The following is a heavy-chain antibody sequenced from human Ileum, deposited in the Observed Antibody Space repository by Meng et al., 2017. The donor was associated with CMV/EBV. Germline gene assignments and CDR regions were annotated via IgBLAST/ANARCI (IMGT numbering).Heavy chain of an antibody. V-gene: IGHV4-34*01. J-gene: IGHJ4*02. D-gene: IGHD3-22*01. CDR1: GGSFSGYY. CDR2: INHSGST. Sequence: SETLSLTFAVYGGSFSGYYWSWIRQPPGKGLEWFGEINHSGSTNYNPSLKSRVTISLDTSKNQFSLKLSSVPAADTAVYYCARDPRSQHYYDSSPEGYWGQGTLVTVSS. CDR3: ARDPRSQHYYDSSPEGY.